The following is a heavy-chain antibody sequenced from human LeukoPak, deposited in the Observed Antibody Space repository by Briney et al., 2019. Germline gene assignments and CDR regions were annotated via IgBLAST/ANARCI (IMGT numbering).Heavy chain of an antibody. Sequence: KPSETLSLTCVVYGGSFSDYYWSWVRQPPGKGLEWIGEINHSGSAKYSPSLKSRVTISVDTSQNQFFLKLNSVSAADTAVYYCARRTPGGYTYLDDWGQGTLVTVSS. CDR3: ARRTPGGYTYLDD. CDR2: INHSGSA. J-gene: IGHJ4*02. D-gene: IGHD5-18*01. V-gene: IGHV4-34*01. CDR1: GGSFSDYY.